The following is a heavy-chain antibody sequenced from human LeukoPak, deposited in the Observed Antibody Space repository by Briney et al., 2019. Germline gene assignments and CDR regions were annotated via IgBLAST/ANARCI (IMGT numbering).Heavy chain of an antibody. Sequence: SETLSLTCTVSGGSISSYYWSWIRQPPGKGLEWIGYIYYSGSTNYNPSLKSRVTISVDTSKNQFSLKLSSVTAADTAVYCCARHVGPSPSFDPWGQGTLVTVSS. CDR3: ARHVGPSPSFDP. J-gene: IGHJ5*02. CDR2: IYYSGST. V-gene: IGHV4-59*08. CDR1: GGSISSYY. D-gene: IGHD3-10*01.